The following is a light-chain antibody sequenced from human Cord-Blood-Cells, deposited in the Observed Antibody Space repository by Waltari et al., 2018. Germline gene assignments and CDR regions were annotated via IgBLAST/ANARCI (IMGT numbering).Light chain of an antibody. CDR3: QQRSNWPLT. Sequence: EIVLTQSPPTLSLSPGKRATFSCRASQGVSSYLAWYQQKPGQAPRLLIYDASNRATGIPARFSGSGSGTDFTLTISSLEPEDFAVYYCQQRSNWPLTFGGGTKVEIK. J-gene: IGKJ4*01. V-gene: IGKV3-11*01. CDR2: DAS. CDR1: QGVSSY.